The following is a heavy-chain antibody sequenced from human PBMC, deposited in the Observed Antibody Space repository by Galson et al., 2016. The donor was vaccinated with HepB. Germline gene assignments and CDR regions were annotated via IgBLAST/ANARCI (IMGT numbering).Heavy chain of an antibody. CDR3: ARDPPMRSGGPFDY. CDR2: ISFDGSNK. J-gene: IGHJ4*02. Sequence: SLRLSCAASGFTFSSYGMHWVRQAPDKGLEWVAVISFDGSNKYYADSVKGRFSISRDSSKNTLYLQMNSLRAEDTAVYYCARDPPMRSGGPFDYWGPGTLVTVSS. CDR1: GFTFSSYG. D-gene: IGHD3-10*01. V-gene: IGHV3-33*01.